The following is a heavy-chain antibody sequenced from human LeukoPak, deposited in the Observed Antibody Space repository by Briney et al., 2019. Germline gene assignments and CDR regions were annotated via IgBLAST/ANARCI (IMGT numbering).Heavy chain of an antibody. CDR1: GFTFSDYY. D-gene: IGHD3-22*01. CDR2: ITNSGSGK. CDR3: ARVDASGFLRY. V-gene: IGHV3-11*04. Sequence: GGSLRLSCAASGFTFSDYYINWIRQAPGKGLEWVSYITNSGSGKYYADSVKGRFTISRDNAKNSLYLQMNSLSAEDTAVYYCARVDASGFLRYWGQGTLVTVSS. J-gene: IGHJ4*02.